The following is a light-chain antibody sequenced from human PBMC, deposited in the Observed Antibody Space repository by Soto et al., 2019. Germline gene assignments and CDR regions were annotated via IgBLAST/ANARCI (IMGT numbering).Light chain of an antibody. CDR2: AAS. Sequence: DLQLTQSPSFLSASVGDRVTITCRASQDIRSYLAWFQQKPGKAPKLLIYAASTLQSGVPPRFSGRGSGTEFTLTISSLQPEDFATYYCLQFHNFPRTFGQGTKLEIK. J-gene: IGKJ2*01. V-gene: IGKV1-9*01. CDR1: QDIRSY. CDR3: LQFHNFPRT.